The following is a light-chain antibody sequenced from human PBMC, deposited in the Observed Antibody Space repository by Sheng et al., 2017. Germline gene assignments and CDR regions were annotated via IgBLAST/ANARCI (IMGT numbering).Light chain of an antibody. V-gene: IGKV3-20*01. Sequence: DIVLTQSPGTVSLSPGERAILSCRTSQSVRSNYFAWYQQKPGQAPRLLIYGASTRATGVPDRFSGSGSGTDFTLTIRRLEPEDFAVYYCQQYDTSSRTFGQGTKVEVK. CDR2: GAS. CDR3: QQYDTSSRT. J-gene: IGKJ1*01. CDR1: QSVRSNY.